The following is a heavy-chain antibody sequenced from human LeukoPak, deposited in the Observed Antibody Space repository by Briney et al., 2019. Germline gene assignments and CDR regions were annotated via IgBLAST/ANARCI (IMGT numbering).Heavy chain of an antibody. CDR3: ARGVPSYYGSGPRQFDY. Sequence: GASVKVSCKASGYTFTSYDINWVRQATGQGLEWMGWMNPNSGNTGYAQKFQGRVTITRNTSISTAYMELSSLRSEDTAVYYCARGVPSYYGSGPRQFDYWGQGTLVTVSS. D-gene: IGHD3-10*01. J-gene: IGHJ4*02. V-gene: IGHV1-8*03. CDR2: MNPNSGNT. CDR1: GYTFTSYD.